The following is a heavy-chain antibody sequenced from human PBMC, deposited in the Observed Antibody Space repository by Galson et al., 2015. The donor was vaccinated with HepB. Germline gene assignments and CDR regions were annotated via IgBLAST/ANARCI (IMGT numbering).Heavy chain of an antibody. Sequence: SLRLSCAASGFTFSYFGMNWVRQAPGKGLEWVATISSAGSNTYYTDSVKGRFTISRDNSKNTLYLQMSSLRPEDTAVYYCAKDRRGEWEPSFYYYGLDVWGQGTTVAVSS. CDR2: ISSAGSNT. V-gene: IGHV3-30*18. CDR3: AKDRRGEWEPSFYYYGLDV. CDR1: GFTFSYFG. D-gene: IGHD1-26*01. J-gene: IGHJ6*02.